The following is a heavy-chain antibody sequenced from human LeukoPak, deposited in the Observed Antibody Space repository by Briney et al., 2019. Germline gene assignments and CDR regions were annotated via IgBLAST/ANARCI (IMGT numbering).Heavy chain of an antibody. D-gene: IGHD5-12*01. CDR1: GYTFSTYG. Sequence: ASVKVSCKTSGYTFSTYGISWVRQAPGQGLEWMGWVSGYNADTHYAQRFQGRVTMTTDTSTNTAYMELRSLRSGDTAVYYCARDHLHSGYDHDYWGQGTLVTVSS. CDR3: ARDHLHSGYDHDY. J-gene: IGHJ4*02. V-gene: IGHV1-18*01. CDR2: VSGYNADT.